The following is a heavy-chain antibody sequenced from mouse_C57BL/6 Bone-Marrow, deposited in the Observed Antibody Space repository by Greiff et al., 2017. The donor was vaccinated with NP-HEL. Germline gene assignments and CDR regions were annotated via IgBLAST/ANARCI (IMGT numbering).Heavy chain of an antibody. CDR2: ISNGGGST. Sequence: EVKLVESGGGLVQPGGSLTLSCAASGFTFSDYYMYWVRQTPEKRLEWVAYISNGGGSTYYPDSVKGRFTISRDNAKNTLYLQMSRLKSEDTAMYDSARQDYYASSYWYIDVWGTGTTVTVSS. CDR3: ARQDYYASSYWYIDV. D-gene: IGHD1-1*01. CDR1: GFTFSDYY. J-gene: IGHJ1*03. V-gene: IGHV5-12*01.